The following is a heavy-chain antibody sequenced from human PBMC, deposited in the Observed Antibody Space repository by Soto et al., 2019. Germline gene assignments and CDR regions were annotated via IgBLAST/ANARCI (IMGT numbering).Heavy chain of an antibody. CDR3: ATRRDGYNWVDY. J-gene: IGHJ4*02. D-gene: IGHD5-12*01. V-gene: IGHV3-23*01. Sequence: GGSLRLYCAASGFTFSSYAMRWVRQAPGKGLEWVSAISGSGGSTYYADSVKGRFTISRDNSKNTLYLQMNSLRAEDTAVYYCATRRDGYNWVDYWGQGTLVTVSS. CDR2: ISGSGGST. CDR1: GFTFSSYA.